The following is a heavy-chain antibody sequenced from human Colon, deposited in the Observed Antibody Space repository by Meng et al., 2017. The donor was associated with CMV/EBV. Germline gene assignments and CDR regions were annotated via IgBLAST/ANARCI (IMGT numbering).Heavy chain of an antibody. CDR2: IGAQPGNT. CDR3: VRDKGGYAGGGDY. CDR1: GYRFSSYG. J-gene: IGHJ4*02. D-gene: IGHD5-12*01. Sequence: QVQVVHSGDEVKKPGASVKVSCKASGYRFSSYGFGWVRQAPGQGLEWMGWIGAQPGNTNYAQKFQDRATRTTDMSTSTGDMELRSLRSDDTGVDYGVRDKGGYAGGGDYWGQGTLVTVSS. V-gene: IGHV1-18*01.